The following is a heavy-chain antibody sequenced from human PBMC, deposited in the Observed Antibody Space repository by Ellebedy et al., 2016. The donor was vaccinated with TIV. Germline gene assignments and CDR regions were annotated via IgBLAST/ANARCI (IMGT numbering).Heavy chain of an antibody. CDR1: GFTFSSYS. D-gene: IGHD4-11*01. J-gene: IGHJ5*02. CDR3: ARGSDYIPEGNWFDP. Sequence: PGGSLRLSCAASGFTFSSYSMNWVRQAPGKGLEWVSYISSSSSTIYYADSVKGRFTISRDNAKNSLYLQMNSLRDEDTAVYYCARGSDYIPEGNWFDPWGQGTLVTVSS. CDR2: ISSSSSTI. V-gene: IGHV3-48*02.